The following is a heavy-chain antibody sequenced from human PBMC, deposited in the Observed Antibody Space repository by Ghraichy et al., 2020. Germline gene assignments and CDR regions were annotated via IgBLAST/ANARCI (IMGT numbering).Heavy chain of an antibody. CDR3: AKAGIVGVTVPNYFDY. J-gene: IGHJ4*01. CDR2: ISSGGGST. V-gene: IGHV3-23*01. CDR1: GFTFSTYA. Sequence: GGSLRLSCAASGFTFSTYAMNWVRLAPGKGLEWVSAISSGGGSTYYADSVKGRFTISRDKSKNTLFLQMNSLRVEDTAVYYCAKAGIVGVTVPNYFDYWGHETLATFSS. D-gene: IGHD1-26*01.